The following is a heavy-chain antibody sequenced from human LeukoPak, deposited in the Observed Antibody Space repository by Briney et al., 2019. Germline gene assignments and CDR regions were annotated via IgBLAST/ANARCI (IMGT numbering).Heavy chain of an antibody. J-gene: IGHJ4*01. V-gene: IGHV3-30*02. Sequence: GGSLRLSCAASGFTFSSYGMHWVRQAPGKGLEWVAFIRYDGSNKYYADSVKGRFTISRDNAKNSLYLHMNSLRAEDTAVYYCARAPSSSNLLVFDYWGHGTLVTVSS. CDR1: GFTFSSYG. CDR3: ARAPSSSNLLVFDY. CDR2: IRYDGSNK. D-gene: IGHD6-19*01.